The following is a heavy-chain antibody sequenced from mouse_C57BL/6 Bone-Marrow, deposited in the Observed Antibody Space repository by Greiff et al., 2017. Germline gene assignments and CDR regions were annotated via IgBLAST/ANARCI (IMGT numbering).Heavy chain of an antibody. CDR1: GYTFTSYG. CDR2: IYPRSGNT. D-gene: IGHD1-1*01. V-gene: IGHV1-81*01. Sequence: VQLQQSGAELARPGASVKLSCKASGYTFTSYGISWVKQRTGQGLEWIGEIYPRSGNTYYNEKFKGKATLTADKSSSTAYMELRSLTSEDSAVYFCARQEDYFYAMDYWGQGTSVTVAS. J-gene: IGHJ4*01. CDR3: ARQEDYFYAMDY.